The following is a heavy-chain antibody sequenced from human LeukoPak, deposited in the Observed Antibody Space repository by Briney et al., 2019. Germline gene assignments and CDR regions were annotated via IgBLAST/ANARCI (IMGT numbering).Heavy chain of an antibody. D-gene: IGHD3-9*01. J-gene: IGHJ6*02. V-gene: IGHV4-59*08. CDR1: GGSISSYY. CDR3: GGENYDILTGHEPHNYYYGMDV. CDR2: IYYSGST. Sequence: QTSETLSLTCTVSGGSISSYYWSWIRQPPGKGLEWIGYIYYSGSTNYNPSLKSRVTISVDTSKNQFSLKLSSVTAADTAVYYCGGENYDILTGHEPHNYYYGMDVWGQGTTVTVSS.